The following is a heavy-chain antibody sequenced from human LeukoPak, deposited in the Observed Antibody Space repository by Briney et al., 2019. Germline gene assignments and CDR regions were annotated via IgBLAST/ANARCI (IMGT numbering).Heavy chain of an antibody. CDR2: VNPDGSNT. CDR1: AFAFSSYY. Sequence: GGSLRLSCEASAFAFSSYYMHWVRQAPGEGLVWVSYVNPDGSNTNYADSVKGRFTISRDNSKNTLYVQVNSLGTEDTAAYYCAKGSYYDSSGSFYFDYWGQGTLVTVSS. J-gene: IGHJ4*02. CDR3: AKGSYYDSSGSFYFDY. V-gene: IGHV3-74*01. D-gene: IGHD3-22*01.